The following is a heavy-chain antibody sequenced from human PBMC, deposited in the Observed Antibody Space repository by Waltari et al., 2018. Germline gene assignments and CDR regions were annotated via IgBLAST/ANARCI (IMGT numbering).Heavy chain of an antibody. D-gene: IGHD1-26*01. J-gene: IGHJ4*02. CDR3: AKDINSRFHFDY. V-gene: IGHV3-30*18. Sequence: QVQLVESGGGVVQPGRSLRLSCAASGFTFSSYGMHWVRQAPGKGLEWVAVISYDGSNKYYADAVKGRFTISRDNSKNTLYLQMNSLRAEDTAVYYCAKDINSRFHFDYWGQGTLVTVSS. CDR2: ISYDGSNK. CDR1: GFTFSSYG.